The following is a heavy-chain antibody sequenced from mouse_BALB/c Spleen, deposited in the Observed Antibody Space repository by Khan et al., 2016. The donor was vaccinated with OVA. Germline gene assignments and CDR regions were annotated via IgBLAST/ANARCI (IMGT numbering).Heavy chain of an antibody. D-gene: IGHD3-2*02. CDR1: GYSINTDYA. CDR3: ARVSGGSFDY. V-gene: IGHV3-2*02. J-gene: IGHJ2*01. Sequence: EVQLQESGPGLVKPSQSLSLTCTVTGYSINTDYAWNWIRQFPGNKLEWMGYISYSGNTNYNPSLKSRISITRDTSKNQFFLQLNSVTTEDTARYYCARVSGGSFDYWGQGTTLTVSS. CDR2: ISYSGNT.